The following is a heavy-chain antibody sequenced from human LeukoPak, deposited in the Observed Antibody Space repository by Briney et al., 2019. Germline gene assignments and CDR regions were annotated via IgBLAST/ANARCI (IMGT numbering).Heavy chain of an antibody. V-gene: IGHV1-2*06. CDR2: INPNSGGT. J-gene: IGHJ4*02. CDR3: ARDPSSALLAYCGGDCYSGY. D-gene: IGHD2-21*02. CDR1: GYTFTGYY. Sequence: ASVKVSCKASGYTFTGYYMHWVRQAPGQGLEWMGRINPNSGGTNYAQKFQGRVTMTRDTSISTAYMELSRLRSDDTAVYYCARDPSSALLAYCGGDCYSGYWGQGTLVTVSS.